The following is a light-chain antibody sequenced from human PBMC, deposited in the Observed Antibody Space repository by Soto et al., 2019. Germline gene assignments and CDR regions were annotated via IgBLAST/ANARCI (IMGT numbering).Light chain of an antibody. V-gene: IGKV3-15*01. CDR2: DTS. J-gene: IGKJ4*01. CDR1: QGIGDT. CDR3: PRSNNWPLT. Sequence: EVVMGQSPATLSVSPGEGGTLSCRASQGIGDTLAWYQHKPGQTPRLLIYDTSTRATGVPARFSGSRSGTEFTLTITSLQSEDFAVYYCPRSNNWPLTSGGGTKVDIK.